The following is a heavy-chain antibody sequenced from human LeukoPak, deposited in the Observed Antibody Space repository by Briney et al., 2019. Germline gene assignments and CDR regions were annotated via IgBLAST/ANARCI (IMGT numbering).Heavy chain of an antibody. J-gene: IGHJ4*02. D-gene: IGHD6-19*01. CDR1: RFTFSNYA. V-gene: IGHV3-23*01. Sequence: GGSLRLSCAASRFTFSNYAMSWARQAPGKGLEWVSAITGNGDYTDYADSVKGRFTISRDNSKNTLYLQMNSLRAEDTAVYYCAKDDKFSVAGPYFDYWGQGTLVTVSS. CDR3: AKDDKFSVAGPYFDY. CDR2: ITGNGDYT.